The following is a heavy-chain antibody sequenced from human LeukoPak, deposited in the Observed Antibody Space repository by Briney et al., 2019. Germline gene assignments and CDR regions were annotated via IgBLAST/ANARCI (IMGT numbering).Heavy chain of an antibody. CDR2: MTGIGTAT. V-gene: IGHV3-48*04. CDR1: GFTFSSYA. D-gene: IGHD3-22*01. CDR3: ARVATYYDESGYFRAIDY. J-gene: IGHJ4*02. Sequence: GGSLRLSCAASGFTFSSYAMTWLRQAPGKGLDWVSYMTGIGTATDYADSVKGRFTISRDNTKNSLYLQMNSLRAEDTAVYYCARVATYYDESGYFRAIDYWGQGTLATVSS.